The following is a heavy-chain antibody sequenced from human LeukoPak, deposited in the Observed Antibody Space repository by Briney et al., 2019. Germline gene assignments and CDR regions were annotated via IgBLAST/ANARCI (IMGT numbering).Heavy chain of an antibody. Sequence: SVTLSLTCTVSGGSISSYYWSWIRQPAGKGLEWIGRIYTSGSTNYNPSLKSRVTMSVDTSKNQFSLKLSSVTAADTAVYYCAREDPNDYGDYVRPFDYWGQGTLVTVSS. V-gene: IGHV4-4*07. D-gene: IGHD4-17*01. CDR3: AREDPNDYGDYVRPFDY. CDR2: IYTSGST. J-gene: IGHJ4*02. CDR1: GGSISSYY.